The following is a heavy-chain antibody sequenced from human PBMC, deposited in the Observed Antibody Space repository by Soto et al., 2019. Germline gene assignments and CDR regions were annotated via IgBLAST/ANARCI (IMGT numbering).Heavy chain of an antibody. V-gene: IGHV3-74*01. D-gene: IGHD2-21*02. J-gene: IGHJ6*02. CDR2: INSDGSTT. Sequence: PGGSLRLSCAASGFTFRDHWMHWVRQAPGKGLVWVSRINSDGSTTTYADSVKGRFTISRDNAKSTLYLQLNSLRAEDTALYYCARDPMVVTAIPHPHGGMDVWGQGTTVTVSS. CDR3: ARDPMVVTAIPHPHGGMDV. CDR1: GFTFRDHW.